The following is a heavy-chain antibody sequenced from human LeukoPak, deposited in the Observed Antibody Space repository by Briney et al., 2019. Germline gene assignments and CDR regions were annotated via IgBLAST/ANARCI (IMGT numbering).Heavy chain of an antibody. CDR3: ARVYGDYVDY. V-gene: IGHV4-30-2*01. CDR2: IYHSGST. Sequence: PSETLSLTCAVSGGSISGGGYSWSWIRQPPGKGLEWIGYIYHSGSTYYNPSLKSRVTISVDRSKNQFSLKLSSVTAADTAVYYCARVYGDYVDYWGQGTLVTVSS. CDR1: GGSISGGGYS. D-gene: IGHD4-17*01. J-gene: IGHJ4*02.